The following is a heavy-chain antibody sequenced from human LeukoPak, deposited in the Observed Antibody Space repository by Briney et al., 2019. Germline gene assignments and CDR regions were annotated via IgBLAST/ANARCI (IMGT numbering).Heavy chain of an antibody. V-gene: IGHV1-8*01. Sequence: GASVKVSCKASGYTFTSYDINWVRQATGQGLEWMGWMSPNSGNTGYAQKFRGRVTMTRNTSISTAYMELSSLRSEDTAVYYCARAHSSSWYWFDPWGQGTLVTVSS. D-gene: IGHD6-13*01. CDR2: MSPNSGNT. CDR3: ARAHSSSWYWFDP. CDR1: GYTFTSYD. J-gene: IGHJ5*02.